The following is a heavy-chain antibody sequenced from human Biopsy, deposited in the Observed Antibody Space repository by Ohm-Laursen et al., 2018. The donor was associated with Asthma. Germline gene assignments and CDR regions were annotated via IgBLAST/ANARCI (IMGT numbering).Heavy chain of an antibody. CDR3: ARCQVGYSSGWSLLLKKIYYSGMDV. CDR1: GGTFSNFA. D-gene: IGHD6-19*01. V-gene: IGHV1-69*13. Sequence: SVKVSCKPPGGTFSNFAISWVRQAPGQGLEWLGGIMTVFGTTNYTQKFQGRVTITADESTSTAYMEVTSLRSEDTAIYYCARCQVGYSSGWSLLLKKIYYSGMDVWGQGTAVTVSS. CDR2: IMTVFGTT. J-gene: IGHJ6*02.